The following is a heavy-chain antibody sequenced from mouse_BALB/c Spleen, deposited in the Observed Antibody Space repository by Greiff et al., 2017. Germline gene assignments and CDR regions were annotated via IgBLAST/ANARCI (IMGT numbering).Heavy chain of an antibody. Sequence: EVKLQESGGGLVKPGGSLKLSCAASGFTFSSYAMSWVRQTPEKRLEWVASISSGGSTYYPDSVKGRFTISRDNARNILYLQMSSLRSEDTAMYYCARGFYGNYFYAMDYWGQGTSVTVSS. J-gene: IGHJ4*01. CDR2: ISSGGST. CDR1: GFTFSSYA. D-gene: IGHD2-1*01. CDR3: ARGFYGNYFYAMDY. V-gene: IGHV5-6-5*01.